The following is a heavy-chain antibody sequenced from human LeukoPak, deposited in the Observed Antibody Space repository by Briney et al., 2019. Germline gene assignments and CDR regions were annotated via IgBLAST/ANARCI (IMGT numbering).Heavy chain of an antibody. CDR3: ARTTEAHSWQTQYYSYYMDV. CDR1: GGSFSGYY. D-gene: IGHD6-13*01. V-gene: IGHV4-34*01. Sequence: TSETLSLTCAVYGGSFSGYYWSWIRQPPGKGLEWIGEINHSGSTNYNPSLKSRVTISVDTSKNQFSLRLSSVTAADTAVYYCARTTEAHSWQTQYYSYYMDVWGKGTTVTVSS. CDR2: INHSGST. J-gene: IGHJ6*03.